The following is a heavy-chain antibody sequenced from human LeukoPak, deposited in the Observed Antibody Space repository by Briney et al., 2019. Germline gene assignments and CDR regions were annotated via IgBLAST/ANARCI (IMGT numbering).Heavy chain of an antibody. D-gene: IGHD5-18*01. CDR3: ARGDSGYSYGPGVLDY. CDR1: GFTFSSYE. CDR2: ISSSGSTI. V-gene: IGHV3-48*03. Sequence: GGSLRLSCAASGFTFSSYEMNWDRQAPGKGLEWVSYISSSGSTIYYADSVKGRFTISRDNAKNSLYLQMNSLRAEDTAVYYCARGDSGYSYGPGVLDYWGQGTLVTVSS. J-gene: IGHJ4*02.